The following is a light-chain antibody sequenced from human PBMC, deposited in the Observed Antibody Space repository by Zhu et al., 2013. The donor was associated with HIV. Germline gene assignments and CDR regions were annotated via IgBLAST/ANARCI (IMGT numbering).Light chain of an antibody. J-gene: IGKJ2*04. CDR1: QSVSSN. V-gene: IGKV3-15*01. CDR3: QQYNNWCS. Sequence: EIVLTQSPDTLPVSLGERATLSCRASQSVSSNLAWYQQKPGQAPRLLIYAASTRATGIPARFSGSRSGTEFTLTISSLQSEDFAVYYCQQYNNWCSFGQGTRLEIK. CDR2: AAS.